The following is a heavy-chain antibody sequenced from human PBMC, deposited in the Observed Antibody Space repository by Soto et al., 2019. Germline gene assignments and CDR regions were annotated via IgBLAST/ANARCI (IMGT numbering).Heavy chain of an antibody. CDR3: ARGPF. Sequence: EVQLVESGGGVVQPGGSLRLSCAVSGFTFGNQWMSWVRQAPGKGLEWVANINQDGSAKSHVDSVEGRFTISRDNAKNSLYLQMNSLRVEDTAVYYCARGPFWGQGPLVTVSS. CDR2: INQDGSAK. V-gene: IGHV3-7*01. J-gene: IGHJ4*02. D-gene: IGHD3-3*02. CDR1: GFTFGNQW.